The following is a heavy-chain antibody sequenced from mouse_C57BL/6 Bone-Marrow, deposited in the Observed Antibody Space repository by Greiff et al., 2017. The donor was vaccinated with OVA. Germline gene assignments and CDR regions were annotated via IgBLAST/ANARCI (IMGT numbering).Heavy chain of an antibody. J-gene: IGHJ1*03. CDR1: GFTFTDYY. D-gene: IGHD2-3*01. CDR2: IRNKANGYTT. Sequence: EVKLVESGGGLVQPGGSLSLSCAASGFTFTDYYMSWVRQPPGKALEWLGFIRNKANGYTTESSASVKGRFTISRDNPQSILYPQMNALRAEDSGTYYCARTAGWLLRGTNYWYFDVWGTGTTVTVSS. CDR3: ARTAGWLLRGTNYWYFDV. V-gene: IGHV7-3*01.